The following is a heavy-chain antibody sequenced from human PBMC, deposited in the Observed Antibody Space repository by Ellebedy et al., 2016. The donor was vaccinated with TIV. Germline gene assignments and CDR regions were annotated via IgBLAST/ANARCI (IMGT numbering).Heavy chain of an antibody. J-gene: IGHJ4*02. CDR1: GFTFSSYS. D-gene: IGHD2-21*01. CDR2: ISSSSSNI. CDR3: SSGVKEGSD. Sequence: GESLKISCAASGFTFSSYSMNWVRQAPGKGLEWVSYISSSSSNIYYADSVKGRFTISRDNAKNSLYLQMNSLRAEDTAVYYCSSGVKEGSDWGQGTLVTVSS. V-gene: IGHV3-48*01.